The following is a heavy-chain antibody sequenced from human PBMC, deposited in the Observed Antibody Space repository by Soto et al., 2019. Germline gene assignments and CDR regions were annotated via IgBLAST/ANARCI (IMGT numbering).Heavy chain of an antibody. Sequence: SVKVSCKASGGTFSSYAISWVLQAPGQGLEWMGGIIPIFGTANYAQKFQGRVTITADESTSTAYMELSSLRSEDTAVYYCARLRPRSGWFDPWGQGTLVTVSS. V-gene: IGHV1-69*13. CDR2: IIPIFGTA. J-gene: IGHJ5*02. CDR3: ARLRPRSGWFDP. CDR1: GGTFSSYA. D-gene: IGHD1-26*01.